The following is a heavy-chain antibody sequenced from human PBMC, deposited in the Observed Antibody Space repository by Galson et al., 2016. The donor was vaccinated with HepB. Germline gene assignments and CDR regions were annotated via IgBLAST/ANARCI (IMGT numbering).Heavy chain of an antibody. CDR2: ISYDGNKQ. J-gene: IGHJ6*02. D-gene: IGHD3-9*01. Sequence: SLRLSCAASGFTVGNNYMSWVRQAPGKGLEWVAIISYDGNKQYYGDSVKGRFTISRDNSKNTLYLQMDSLRAEDTAVYYCARDRAGPGDILEVWGQGTTVTVSS. V-gene: IGHV3-30-3*01. CDR3: ARDRAGPGDILEV. CDR1: GFTVGNNY.